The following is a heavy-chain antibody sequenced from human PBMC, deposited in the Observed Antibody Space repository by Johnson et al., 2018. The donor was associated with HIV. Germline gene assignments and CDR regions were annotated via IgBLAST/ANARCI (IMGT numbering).Heavy chain of an antibody. V-gene: IGHV3-11*04. Sequence: QVQLVESGGGVVQPGRSLRLSCAASGFTVSSNYMSWVRQAPGKGLEWVSYISGSGGTIYYADSVQGRFTISRDNAKNSLYLQMNSLRAEDTAVYYCAREARRYHYDSSNDAFDIWGQGTMVTVSS. CDR1: GFTVSSNY. D-gene: IGHD3-22*01. CDR2: ISGSGGTI. J-gene: IGHJ3*02. CDR3: AREARRYHYDSSNDAFDI.